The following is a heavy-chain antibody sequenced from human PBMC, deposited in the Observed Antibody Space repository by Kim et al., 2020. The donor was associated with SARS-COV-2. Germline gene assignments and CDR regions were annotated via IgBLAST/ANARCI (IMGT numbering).Heavy chain of an antibody. V-gene: IGHV4-59*13. CDR3: ARGPYYYDSSGYVITWFDP. CDR2: IYYSGST. Sequence: SETLSLTCTVSGGSISSYYWSWIRQPPGKGLEWIGYIYYSGSTNYNPSLKSRVTISVDTSKNQFSLKLSSVTAADTAVYYCARGPYYYDSSGYVITWFDPWGQGTLVTVSS. CDR1: GGSISSYY. J-gene: IGHJ5*02. D-gene: IGHD3-22*01.